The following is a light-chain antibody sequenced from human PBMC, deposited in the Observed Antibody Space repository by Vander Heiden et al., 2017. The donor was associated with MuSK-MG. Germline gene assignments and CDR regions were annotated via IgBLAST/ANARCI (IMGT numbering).Light chain of an antibody. CDR2: GAS. CDR3: QQYNNWPYT. V-gene: IGKV3-15*01. Sequence: DMVMTPSPATLSVSPGARATLSCRASQSVGSNLAWYQQKPGQAPRLLIYGASTRATGIPARFSGSGSGTEFTLTISSLQSEDFAVYYCQQYNNWPYTFGQGTKLEI. J-gene: IGKJ2*01. CDR1: QSVGSN.